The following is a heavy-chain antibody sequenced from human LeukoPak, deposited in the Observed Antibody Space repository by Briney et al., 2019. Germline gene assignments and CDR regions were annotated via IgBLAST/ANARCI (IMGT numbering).Heavy chain of an antibody. J-gene: IGHJ4*01. D-gene: IGHD2-2*01. V-gene: IGHV3-33*06. CDR3: AKDLRGSSTGWPTFDY. Sequence: AGGSLRLSCAASGFTFSNYGMHWVRQAPGKGLEWVAVIWYDASNKYYVDSVKGRFTISRDNSKNTVYLQMNSLRAEDTAVYYCAKDLRGSSTGWPTFDYWGHGTLVTVSS. CDR1: GFTFSNYG. CDR2: IWYDASNK.